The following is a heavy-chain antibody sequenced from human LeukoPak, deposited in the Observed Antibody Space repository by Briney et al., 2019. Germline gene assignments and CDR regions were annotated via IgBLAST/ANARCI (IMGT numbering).Heavy chain of an antibody. J-gene: IGHJ4*02. D-gene: IGHD3-22*01. V-gene: IGHV1-18*01. CDR3: ARGGGSYYDNSGYYGLTDY. CDR2: ISAYNGNT. CDR1: GYTFTSYD. Sequence: ASVKVSCKASGYTFTSYDINWVRQATGQGLEWMGWISAYNGNTNYAQKLQGRVTMTTDTSTSTAYMELRSLRSDDTAVYYCARGGGSYYDNSGYYGLTDYWGQGTLVTVSS.